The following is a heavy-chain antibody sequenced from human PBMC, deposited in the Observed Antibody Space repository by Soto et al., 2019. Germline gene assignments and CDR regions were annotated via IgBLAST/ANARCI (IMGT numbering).Heavy chain of an antibody. J-gene: IGHJ4*02. CDR2: IYYSGST. Sequence: QVQLRESGPGLVKPSQTLSLTCTVSGGAISSGGYYWSWIRQHPGKCLEWIGYIYYSGSTYYNPSLKSRVTISVDTSKNQFSLKLSSVTAADTAVYYCARGRSSTSPYPIGYWGQGTLVTVSS. CDR1: GGAISSGGYY. V-gene: IGHV4-31*03. D-gene: IGHD2-2*01. CDR3: ARGRSSTSPYPIGY.